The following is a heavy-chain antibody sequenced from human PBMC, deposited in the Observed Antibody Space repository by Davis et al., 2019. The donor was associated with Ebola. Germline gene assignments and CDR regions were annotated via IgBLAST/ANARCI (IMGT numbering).Heavy chain of an antibody. V-gene: IGHV4-59*08. J-gene: IGHJ4*02. D-gene: IGHD1-26*01. CDR3: ARIDQWELPLFDY. Sequence: SETLSLTCSISGGSISTYYWRWIRQPPGKGLEWIGYIYYSGSTNYNPSLQSRVTISVDTSKNQFSLNLSSVTAADTAVYYCARIDQWELPLFDYWGQGTLVTVSS. CDR1: GGSISTYY. CDR2: IYYSGST.